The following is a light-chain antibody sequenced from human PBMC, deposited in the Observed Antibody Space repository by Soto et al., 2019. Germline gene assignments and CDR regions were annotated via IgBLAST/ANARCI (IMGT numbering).Light chain of an antibody. V-gene: IGKV3-20*01. Sequence: EIVLTQSPGTLSLSPGERATLSCRASQSVSSSYLAWYQQKPGQAPRLLIVGASSRATGIPERFSGSGSGTDFTLTISRLEPQDSAMYYCQQYVISVTFGQGTRLEIK. CDR3: QQYVISVT. CDR2: GAS. J-gene: IGKJ5*01. CDR1: QSVSSSY.